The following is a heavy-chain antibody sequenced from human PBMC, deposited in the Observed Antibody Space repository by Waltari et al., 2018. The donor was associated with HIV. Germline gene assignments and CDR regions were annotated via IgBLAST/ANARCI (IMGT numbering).Heavy chain of an antibody. V-gene: IGHV3-66*01. CDR2: IYSGGST. J-gene: IGHJ6*02. CDR1: GFTVSATY. Sequence: EVQLVESGGGLVQSGGSLTLSCAASGFTVSATYMAWVRQAPGKGLEWVSVIYSGGSTYYADSVKGRFTISRDNSKNTLYLQMNSLRAEDTAVYYCASIAYCGGDCYPRGMDVWGQGTTVTVSS. CDR3: ASIAYCGGDCYPRGMDV. D-gene: IGHD2-21*02.